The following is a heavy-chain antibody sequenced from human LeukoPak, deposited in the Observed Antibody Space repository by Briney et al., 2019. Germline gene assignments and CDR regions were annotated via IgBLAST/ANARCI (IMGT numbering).Heavy chain of an antibody. J-gene: IGHJ4*02. Sequence: GGSLRLSCVASGFTFSDYDMTWVRQAPGKGLEYVSSIGSGGYTFYSGSVKGRFFISRDNSKSALYLQMNSLRADDTAVYFCAKKLPPASFYFDFWGQGSLVTVSS. CDR1: GFTFSDYD. CDR2: IGSGGYT. D-gene: IGHD3-16*02. V-gene: IGHV3-23*01. CDR3: AKKLPPASFYFDF.